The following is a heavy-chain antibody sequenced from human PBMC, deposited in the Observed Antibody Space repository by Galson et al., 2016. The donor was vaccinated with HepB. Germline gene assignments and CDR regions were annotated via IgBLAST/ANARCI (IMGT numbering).Heavy chain of an antibody. CDR3: ARGGSLVRGVMPRWFDP. CDR2: INNSGNS. V-gene: IGHV4-59*02. D-gene: IGHD3-10*01. J-gene: IGHJ5*02. CDR1: GGFVSRDY. Sequence: ETLSLTCKVSGGFVSRDYWAWIRQIPGKGLELIGYINNSGNSNYNPSLRSRVTMSVDMSKNQIALRLSSVTAADTAVYYCARGGSLVRGVMPRWFDPWGQGTLVTVSS.